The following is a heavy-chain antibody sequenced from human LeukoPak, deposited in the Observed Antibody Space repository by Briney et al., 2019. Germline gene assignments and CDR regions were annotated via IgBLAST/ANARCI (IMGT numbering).Heavy chain of an antibody. D-gene: IGHD6-13*01. CDR1: GFTFTDYY. V-gene: IGHV1-2*02. J-gene: IGHJ3*01. Sequence: ASVKVSCKASGFTFTDYYMHWVRQAPGQGLEWMGYIYPKSPDTNYEQNFQGRVTMTSDTSMSTVYVELTGLRSDDTAVYYCAGDEAADGTNALDVWGQGTMVTVSS. CDR2: IYPKSPDT. CDR3: AGDEAADGTNALDV.